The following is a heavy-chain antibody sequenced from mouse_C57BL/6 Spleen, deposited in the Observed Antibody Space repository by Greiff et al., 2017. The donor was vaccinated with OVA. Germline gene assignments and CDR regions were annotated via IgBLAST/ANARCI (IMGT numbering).Heavy chain of an antibody. CDR2: IDPSDSYT. D-gene: IGHD1-1*01. Sequence: QVQLKQPGAELVMPGASVKLSCKASGYTFTSYWMHWVKQRPGQGLEWIGEIDPSDSYTNYNQKFKGKSTLTVDKSSSTAYMQLSSLTSEDSAVYYCARGNYYGSIFDYWGQGTTLTVSS. CDR3: ARGNYYGSIFDY. J-gene: IGHJ2*01. V-gene: IGHV1-69*01. CDR1: GYTFTSYW.